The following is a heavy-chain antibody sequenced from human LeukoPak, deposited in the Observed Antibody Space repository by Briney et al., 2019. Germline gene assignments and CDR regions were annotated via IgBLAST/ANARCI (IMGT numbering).Heavy chain of an antibody. CDR2: IYHSGST. Sequence: SETLSLTCTVSGYSISSGYYWGWIRQPPGKGLEWIGSIYHSGSTYYNPSLKSRVTISVDTSKNQFSLKLSSVTAADTAVYYCARVIPPTNWFDPWGQGTLVTVSS. V-gene: IGHV4-38-2*02. CDR3: ARVIPPTNWFDP. J-gene: IGHJ5*02. CDR1: GYSISSGYY.